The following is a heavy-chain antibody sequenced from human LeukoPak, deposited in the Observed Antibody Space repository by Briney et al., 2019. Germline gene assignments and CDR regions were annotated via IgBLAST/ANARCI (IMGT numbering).Heavy chain of an antibody. CDR2: IYGGDAA. CDR1: GFTFSSYS. CDR3: VRGPGGYNYVKFGGGGFDY. Sequence: GGSLRLSCAASGFTFSSYSMNWVRQAPGKGLEWVSYIYGGDAAYYWEVVRVPFMISRGKLNNTLFHQMNILRVEDWTVCYCVRGPGGYNYVKFGGGGFDYWGQGTLVTVSS. V-gene: IGHV3-66*02. D-gene: IGHD5-24*01. J-gene: IGHJ4*02.